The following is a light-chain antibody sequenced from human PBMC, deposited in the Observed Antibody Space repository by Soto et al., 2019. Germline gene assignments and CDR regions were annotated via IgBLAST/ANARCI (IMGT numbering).Light chain of an antibody. V-gene: IGKV3-11*01. CDR2: GAS. CDR3: QQRYRWPPIT. CDR1: QSVSSY. Sequence: EIVLTQSPGTLSVSPGERATLSCRASQSVSSYLAWYQQKPGQAPRLLIYGASTRATGIPARFSGSGSGTDFTLTISSLEPEDFAVYYCQQRYRWPPITLCQWTRLEIK. J-gene: IGKJ5*01.